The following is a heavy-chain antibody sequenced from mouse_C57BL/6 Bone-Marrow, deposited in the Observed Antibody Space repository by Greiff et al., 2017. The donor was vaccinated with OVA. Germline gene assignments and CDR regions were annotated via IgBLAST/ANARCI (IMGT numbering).Heavy chain of an antibody. CDR3: ARSQRYFDV. J-gene: IGHJ1*03. V-gene: IGHV1-76*01. Sequence: VQRVESGAELVRPGASVKLSCKASGYTFTDYYINWVKQRPGQGLEWIARIYPGSGNTYYNEKFKGKATLTAEKSSSTAYMQLSSLTSEDSAVYFCARSQRYFDVWGTGTTVTVSS. CDR2: IYPGSGNT. CDR1: GYTFTDYY.